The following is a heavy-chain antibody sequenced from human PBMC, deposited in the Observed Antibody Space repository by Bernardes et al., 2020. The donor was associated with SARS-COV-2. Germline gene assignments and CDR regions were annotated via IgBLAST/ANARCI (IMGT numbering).Heavy chain of an antibody. CDR1: GFTVSSNY. V-gene: IGHV3-66*02. Sequence: GGSLRLSCAASGFTVSSNYMNWVRQAPGKGLEWVSVIYSGGRTYYADSVKGRFTLSRDNSKNTLYLQMNSLRTEDTAVYYCASQYRPFFDILTGSYFWGQGTLVTVSS. CDR3: ASQYRPFFDILTGSYF. J-gene: IGHJ4*02. D-gene: IGHD3-9*01. CDR2: IYSGGRT.